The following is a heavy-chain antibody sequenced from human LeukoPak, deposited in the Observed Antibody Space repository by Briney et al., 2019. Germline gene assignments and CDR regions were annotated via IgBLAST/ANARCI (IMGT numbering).Heavy chain of an antibody. CDR1: GFTFSSYA. D-gene: IGHD6-19*01. CDR3: ARSYSSGLDY. Sequence: GSLRLSCAASGFTFSSYAMHWVRQAPGKGLEWVAVISYDGSNKYYADSVKGRFTISRDNSKNTLYLQMNSLRAEDTAVYYCARSYSSGLDYWGQGTLVTVPS. J-gene: IGHJ4*02. CDR2: ISYDGSNK. V-gene: IGHV3-30-3*01.